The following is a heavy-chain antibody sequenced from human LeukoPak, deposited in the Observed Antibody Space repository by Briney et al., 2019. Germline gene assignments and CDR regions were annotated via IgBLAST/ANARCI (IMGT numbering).Heavy chain of an antibody. J-gene: IGHJ4*02. D-gene: IGHD3-9*01. V-gene: IGHV3-49*04. Sequence: GRSLRLSCTAAGFTFGDYAMSWVRQAPGKGLGWVGFIRRKAYGGTTEYGASVKGRFTISRDDSKTLAYLQMTSLKTEDPAVYYWPRALLRYFDLQYNYWGQGTLVTVSS. CDR3: PRALLRYFDLQYNY. CDR2: IRRKAYGGTT. CDR1: GFTFGDYA.